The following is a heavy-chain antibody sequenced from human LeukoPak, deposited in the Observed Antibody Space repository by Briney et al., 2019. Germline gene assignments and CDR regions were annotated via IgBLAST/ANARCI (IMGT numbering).Heavy chain of an antibody. CDR1: GYSFSNFW. Sequence: GESLKISCKASGYSFSNFWIGWVRQLPGKGLEWMGLVYPGDSEDRISPSFQGQVTISADKSISTAYLQWSSLKASDTAIYYCARQQGEQQLVGNAFDIWGQGTMVTVSS. D-gene: IGHD6-13*01. CDR2: VYPGDSED. V-gene: IGHV5-51*01. CDR3: ARQQGEQQLVGNAFDI. J-gene: IGHJ3*02.